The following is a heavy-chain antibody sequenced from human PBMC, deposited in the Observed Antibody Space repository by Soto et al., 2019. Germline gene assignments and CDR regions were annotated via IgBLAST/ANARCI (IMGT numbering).Heavy chain of an antibody. V-gene: IGHV4-31*03. J-gene: IGHJ4*02. CDR3: XRGHVDYYYDTFGLFDY. CDR1: GGSISSGGYY. CDR2: IYYSGST. D-gene: IGHD3-22*01. Sequence: SETLSLTCSVSGGSISSGGYYWSWIRQHPGKGLEWIGYIYYSGSTYFNPSLKSRLTISVDTSKNQFSLQLSSVTAADTAVYYCXRGHVDYYYDTFGLFDYWGQGALVTVSS.